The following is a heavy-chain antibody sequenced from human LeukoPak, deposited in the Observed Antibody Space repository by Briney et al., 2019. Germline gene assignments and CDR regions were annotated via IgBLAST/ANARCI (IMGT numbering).Heavy chain of an antibody. V-gene: IGHV3-23*01. CDR2: ISGSGGST. CDR1: GFTFSSYA. J-gene: IGHJ4*02. Sequence: PGGSLRLSCAASGFTFSSYAMSWVRQAPGKGLEWVSAISGSGGSTYYADSVKGRFTISRDNSKNTLYLQMNSLRAEGTAVYYCAKDPSSSWFGDYFDYWGQGTLVTVSS. D-gene: IGHD6-13*01. CDR3: AKDPSSSWFGDYFDY.